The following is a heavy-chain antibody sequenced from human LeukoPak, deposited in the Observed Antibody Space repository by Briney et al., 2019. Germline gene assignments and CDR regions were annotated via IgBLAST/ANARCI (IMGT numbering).Heavy chain of an antibody. D-gene: IGHD2-2*02. CDR1: GGTFSSYA. Sequence: SVKVSCKASGGTFSSYAISWVRQAPGQGLEWMGGIIPTFGTANYAQKFQGRVTITADESTSTAYMELSSLRSEDTAVYYCARGNVDIVVVPAAIDAFDIWGQGTMVTVSS. J-gene: IGHJ3*02. V-gene: IGHV1-69*13. CDR2: IIPTFGTA. CDR3: ARGNVDIVVVPAAIDAFDI.